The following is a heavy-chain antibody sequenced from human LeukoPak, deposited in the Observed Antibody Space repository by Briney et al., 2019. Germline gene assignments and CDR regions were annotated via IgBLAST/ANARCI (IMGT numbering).Heavy chain of an antibody. V-gene: IGHV3-74*01. CDR2: INSDGSST. CDR1: GFTFSSYW. J-gene: IGHJ6*02. Sequence: GGSLRLSCAASGFTFSSYWMHWVRQAPGKGLVWVSRINSDGSSTSYADSVKGRFTISRDNAKNTLYLQMNSLRAEDTAVYYRASGGELSGWELQWPHYYYGMDVWGQGTTVTVSS. D-gene: IGHD1-26*01. CDR3: ASGGELSGWELQWPHYYYGMDV.